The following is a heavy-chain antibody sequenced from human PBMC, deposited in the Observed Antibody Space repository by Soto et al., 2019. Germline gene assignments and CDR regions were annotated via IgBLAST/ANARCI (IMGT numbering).Heavy chain of an antibody. CDR2: ISYDGSNK. Sequence: PGGSLRLSCAASGFTFSSYAMHWVRQAPGKGLERVAVISYDGSNKYYADSVKGRFTISRDNSKNTLYLQMNSLRAEDTAVYYCAAAYYDILTGQRSADIWGQGTMVTVSS. CDR1: GFTFSSYA. J-gene: IGHJ3*02. CDR3: AAAYYDILTGQRSADI. V-gene: IGHV3-30-3*01. D-gene: IGHD3-9*01.